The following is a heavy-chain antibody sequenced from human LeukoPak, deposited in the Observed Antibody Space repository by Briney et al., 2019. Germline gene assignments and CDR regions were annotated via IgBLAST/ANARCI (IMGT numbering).Heavy chain of an antibody. CDR3: AKYCGGDCCGMDV. V-gene: IGHV3-7*01. D-gene: IGHD2-21*01. Sequence: EGSLRLSCTASGFTFSSYWMSWVRQAPGKGLEWVANIKQDGSEKDYVDSVKGRFTISRDNAKNSLYLQMNSLRAEDTAVYYCAKYCGGDCCGMDVWGQGTTVTVSS. CDR1: GFTFSSYW. J-gene: IGHJ6*02. CDR2: IKQDGSEK.